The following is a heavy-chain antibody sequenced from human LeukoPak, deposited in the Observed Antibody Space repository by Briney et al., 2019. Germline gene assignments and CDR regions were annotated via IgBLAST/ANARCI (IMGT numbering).Heavy chain of an antibody. J-gene: IGHJ6*03. D-gene: IGHD6-13*01. CDR2: INHSGST. CDR1: GGSFSGYY. Sequence: RASETLSLTCAVYGGSFSGYYWSWIRQPPGKGLEWIGEINHSGSTNYNPSLKSRVTISVDTSKNQFSLKLSSVTAEDTAVYYCARADSSSWYYYYYYMDVWGKGTTVTISS. V-gene: IGHV4-34*01. CDR3: ARADSSSWYYYYYYMDV.